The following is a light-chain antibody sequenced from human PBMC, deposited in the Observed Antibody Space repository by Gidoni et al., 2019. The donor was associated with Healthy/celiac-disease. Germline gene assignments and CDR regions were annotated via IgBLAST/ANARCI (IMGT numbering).Light chain of an antibody. CDR1: SSNIGSNT. Sequence: QSVLTQPPSASGTPGQRVTISCSGSSSNIGSNTVNWYQPLPGTAPKLLIYSNNQRPSGVPDRFSGSKSGTSASLAISGLQSDDEADYYCAAWDDSLNGRYVFGTGTKVTVL. J-gene: IGLJ1*01. CDR3: AAWDDSLNGRYV. V-gene: IGLV1-44*01. CDR2: SNN.